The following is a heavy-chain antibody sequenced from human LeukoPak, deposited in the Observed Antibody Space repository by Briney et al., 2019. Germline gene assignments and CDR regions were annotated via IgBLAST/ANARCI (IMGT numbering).Heavy chain of an antibody. D-gene: IGHD1-26*01. CDR3: ARVGAHWIYYFDY. V-gene: IGHV3-20*04. J-gene: IGHJ4*02. CDR1: GFTFDDYG. CDR2: INWNGGST. Sequence: GGSLRLSCAASGFTFDDYGMSWVRQVPGKGLEWVSAINWNGGSTGYADSVKGRFTISRDNAKNSLYLQMNSLRAEDTALYYCARVGAHWIYYFDYWGQGTLVTVSS.